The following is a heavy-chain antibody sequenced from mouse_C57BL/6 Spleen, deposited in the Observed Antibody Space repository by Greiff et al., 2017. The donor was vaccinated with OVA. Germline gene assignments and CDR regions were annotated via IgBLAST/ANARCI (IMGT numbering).Heavy chain of an antibody. CDR2: ISDGGSYT. CDR3: ARAPRGVDY. J-gene: IGHJ4*01. V-gene: IGHV5-4*03. Sequence: DVKLVESGGGLVKPGGSLKLSCAASGFTFSSYAMSWVRQTPEKRLEWVATISDGGSYTYYPDNVKGRFTISRDNAKNNLYLQMSHLKSEDTAMYYCARAPRGVDYWGQGTSVTVSS. CDR1: GFTFSSYA.